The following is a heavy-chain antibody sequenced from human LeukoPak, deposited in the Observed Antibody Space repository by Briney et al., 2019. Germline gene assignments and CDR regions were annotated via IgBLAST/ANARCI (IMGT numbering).Heavy chain of an antibody. J-gene: IGHJ4*02. CDR3: ARHLGSDYDDFYFDY. Sequence: SETLSLTCTVSGGSISSYYWSWIRQPPGKGLEWIGYIYYSGSTNYNPSLKSRVTISVDTSKNQFSLKPSSVTAADTAVYYCARHLGSDYDDFYFDYWGQGTLVTVSS. CDR2: IYYSGST. CDR1: GGSISSYY. V-gene: IGHV4-59*08. D-gene: IGHD4-17*01.